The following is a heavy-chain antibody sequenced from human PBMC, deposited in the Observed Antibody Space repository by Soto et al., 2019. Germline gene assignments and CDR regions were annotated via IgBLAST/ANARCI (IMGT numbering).Heavy chain of an antibody. CDR3: ARRVRGVIANYYYGMDV. D-gene: IGHD3-10*01. Sequence: SVKVSCKASGGTFSSYAISWVRQAPGQGLEWMGGIIPIFGTANYAQKFQGRVTITADESTSTAYMGLSSLRSEDTAVYYCARRVRGVIANYYYGMDVWGQGTTVTVS. V-gene: IGHV1-69*13. CDR1: GGTFSSYA. CDR2: IIPIFGTA. J-gene: IGHJ6*02.